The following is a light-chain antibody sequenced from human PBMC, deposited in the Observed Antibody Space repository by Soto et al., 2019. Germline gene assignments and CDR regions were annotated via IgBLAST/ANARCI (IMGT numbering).Light chain of an antibody. V-gene: IGKV1-5*01. CDR2: DAS. Sequence: DIQITQSPSTLSASGGDTVTVTCRASQSVSGWLAWYQQKPGKAPKLLIYDASSLESGVPSRFSGTGFGTEFTLTIGSLQPDDFATYCCQQYNSYSWTFGQGTKVDI. CDR1: QSVSGW. CDR3: QQYNSYSWT. J-gene: IGKJ1*01.